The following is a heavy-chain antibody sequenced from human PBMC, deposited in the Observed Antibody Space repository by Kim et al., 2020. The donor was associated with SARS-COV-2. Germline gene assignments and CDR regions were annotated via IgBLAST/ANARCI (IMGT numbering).Heavy chain of an antibody. V-gene: IGHV4-31*03. D-gene: IGHD6-19*01. CDR3: ARSRRIAVIIGPSPGGGIDY. J-gene: IGHJ4*02. CDR2: IYYSGST. CDR1: GGSISSGGYY. Sequence: SETLSLTCTVSGGSISSGGYYWSWIRQHPGKGLEWIGYIYYSGSTYYNPSLKSRVTIAVDTSKNQFSLKLSSVTAADTAVYYCARSRRIAVIIGPSPGGGIDYWGQGTLVTVSS.